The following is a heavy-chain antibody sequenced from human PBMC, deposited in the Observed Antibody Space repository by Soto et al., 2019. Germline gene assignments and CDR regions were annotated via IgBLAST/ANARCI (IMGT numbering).Heavy chain of an antibody. CDR2: IYHSGST. V-gene: IGHV4-59*12. Sequence: LTCTVSGGSISSYYWSWIRQPPGKGLEWIGQIYHSGSTNYNPSLKSRVTISVDKSKNQFSLKLSSVTAADTAVYYCARAGRGYCSGGSCYSGLYGMDVWGQGTTVTVSS. CDR1: GGSISSYY. J-gene: IGHJ6*02. CDR3: ARAGRGYCSGGSCYSGLYGMDV. D-gene: IGHD2-15*01.